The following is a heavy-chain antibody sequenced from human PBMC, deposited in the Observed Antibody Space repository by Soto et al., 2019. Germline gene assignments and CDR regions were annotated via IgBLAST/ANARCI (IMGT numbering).Heavy chain of an antibody. CDR2: INSDGSTT. J-gene: IGHJ4*02. CDR3: ARVPTGKYGVWNY. Sequence: GGSLRLSCAASGFSFSSSWMHWVRQAPGKGLVWVSRINSDGSTTNYADSVKGRFTISRDNAKNTLYLQMNSLRGDDTAVYYCARVPTGKYGVWNYWGQGTLVTVSS. V-gene: IGHV3-74*01. D-gene: IGHD2-8*01. CDR1: GFSFSSSW.